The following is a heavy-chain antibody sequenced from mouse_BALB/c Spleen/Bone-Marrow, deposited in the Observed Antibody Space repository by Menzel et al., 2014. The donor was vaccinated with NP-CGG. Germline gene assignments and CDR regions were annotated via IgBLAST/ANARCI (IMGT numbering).Heavy chain of an antibody. D-gene: IGHD1-2*01. CDR1: GFTFSSYA. Sequence: EVMLVESGGGLVKPGGSLKLSCAASGFTFSSYAMSWVRQTPEKRLEWVATISSGGSYTYYPGSVKGRFTISRDNAKNPPYLQMSSLRSEDTAMYYCARHFITTATGAMDYWGQGTSVTVSS. V-gene: IGHV5-9-3*01. CDR3: ARHFITTATGAMDY. J-gene: IGHJ4*01. CDR2: ISSGGSYT.